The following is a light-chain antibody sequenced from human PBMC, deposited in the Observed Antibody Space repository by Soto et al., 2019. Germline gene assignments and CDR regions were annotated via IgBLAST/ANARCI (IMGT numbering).Light chain of an antibody. V-gene: IGKV1-5*01. Sequence: DIQMTQSPSTLSPSVGDRVTITFRASQSISSWLAWYQQKPGKAPKLLIYDASSLESGVPSRFSGSGSGTEFTLTISSLQPDDFAAYYCQQYNSYPWTFRQGTKVDIK. J-gene: IGKJ1*01. CDR1: QSISSW. CDR2: DAS. CDR3: QQYNSYPWT.